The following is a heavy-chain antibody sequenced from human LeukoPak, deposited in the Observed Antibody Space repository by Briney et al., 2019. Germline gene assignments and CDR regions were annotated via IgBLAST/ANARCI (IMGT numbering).Heavy chain of an antibody. CDR1: GGSISNDGNS. CDR3: ARRHGGKGGFDY. Sequence: ASETLSLTCAVSGGSISNDGNSWGWIRQPPGKGLEWIGYIFHSGNTYYNPSLRGRVTVSVDRSMYQFSLKLTSVTAADSAMYFCARRHGGKGGFDYWGRGTLVTVSS. CDR2: IFHSGNT. D-gene: IGHD4-23*01. V-gene: IGHV4-30-2*01. J-gene: IGHJ4*02.